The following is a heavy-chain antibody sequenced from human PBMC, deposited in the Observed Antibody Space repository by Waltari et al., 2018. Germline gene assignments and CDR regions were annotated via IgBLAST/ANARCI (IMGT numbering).Heavy chain of an antibody. V-gene: IGHV4-34*01. CDR1: GGSFSRYH. D-gene: IGHD6-13*01. CDR2: IYNSGTT. Sequence: QVQLQQWGAGLLKPSETLSLTCAVYGGSFSRYHWSWIRQPPGKGLEWIGEIYNSGTTNYNPSLKSRVTISVDTSKNQFSLKLSSVTAADTAVYYCAKDWGGPGIAAAGTRGSFDYWGQGTLVTVSS. J-gene: IGHJ4*02. CDR3: AKDWGGPGIAAAGTRGSFDY.